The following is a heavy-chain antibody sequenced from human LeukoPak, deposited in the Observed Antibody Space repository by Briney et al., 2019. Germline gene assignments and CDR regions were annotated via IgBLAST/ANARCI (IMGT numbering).Heavy chain of an antibody. D-gene: IGHD2-21*02. CDR3: ARDNVAHCGGDCYKNWFDP. J-gene: IGHJ5*02. CDR2: IYYSGST. CDR1: GGSISSYY. Sequence: PSETLSLTCTVSGGSISSYYWSWIRQPPGKGLEWIGYIYYSGSTNYNPSLKSRVTISVDTSKNQFSLKLSSVTAADTAVYYCARDNVAHCGGDCYKNWFDPWGQGTLVTVSS. V-gene: IGHV4-59*01.